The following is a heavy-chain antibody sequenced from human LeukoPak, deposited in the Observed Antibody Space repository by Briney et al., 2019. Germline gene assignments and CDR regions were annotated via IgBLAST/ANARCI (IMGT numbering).Heavy chain of an antibody. V-gene: IGHV4-59*01. Sequence: SETLSLTCTVSGGSISSDHWNWIRQPPGQGLEWIGCIYYSGSTSYNPSLKSRVPISVDMAKSQFSLRLTSVTAADTAVYYCARKNDFDIWGQGTLVTVSS. J-gene: IGHJ3*02. CDR3: ARKNDFDI. CDR2: IYYSGST. D-gene: IGHD2/OR15-2a*01. CDR1: GGSISSDH.